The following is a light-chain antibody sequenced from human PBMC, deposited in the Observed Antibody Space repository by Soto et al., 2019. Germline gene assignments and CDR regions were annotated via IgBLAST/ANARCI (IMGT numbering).Light chain of an antibody. Sequence: QSVLTQPRSVSGTPGQGVTISCSGRSSNIGSVTVNWYQQLPGTAPKLLIYSNYQRPSGVPDRFSGSKSGTSASLAISGLQSEDEADYYCGSWDDSLNGFVFGSGTKLTVL. CDR1: SSNIGSVT. CDR2: SNY. V-gene: IGLV1-44*01. CDR3: GSWDDSLNGFV. J-gene: IGLJ1*01.